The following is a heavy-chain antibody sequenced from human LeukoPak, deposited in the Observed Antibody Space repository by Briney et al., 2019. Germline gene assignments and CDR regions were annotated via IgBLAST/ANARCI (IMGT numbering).Heavy chain of an antibody. J-gene: IGHJ4*02. CDR1: GGSFSGYY. CDR3: ARGRWLQFYFDY. CDR2: INHSGST. Sequence: SETLSLTCAVYGGSFSGYYWSWIRQPPGKGLEWIGEINHSGSTNYNPSLKSRVTISVDTSKNQFSLKLSSVTAADTAVYYCARGRWLQFYFDYWGQGTLVTVSS. V-gene: IGHV4-34*01. D-gene: IGHD5-24*01.